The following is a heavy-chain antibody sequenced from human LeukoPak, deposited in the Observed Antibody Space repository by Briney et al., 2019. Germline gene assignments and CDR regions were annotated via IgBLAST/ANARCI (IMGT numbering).Heavy chain of an antibody. Sequence: SETLSLTCTVSGGSITNNNYNWDWIRQPPGKGLEWIGDLYYSGSTHYNPSLKSRVTISVDTSKNQFSLKLNSVTAADTAVYYCARHTRLGYSGYENAFDIWGQGTMVTVSS. CDR2: LYYSGST. CDR1: GGSITNNNYN. CDR3: ARHTRLGYSGYENAFDI. J-gene: IGHJ3*02. V-gene: IGHV4-39*01. D-gene: IGHD5-12*01.